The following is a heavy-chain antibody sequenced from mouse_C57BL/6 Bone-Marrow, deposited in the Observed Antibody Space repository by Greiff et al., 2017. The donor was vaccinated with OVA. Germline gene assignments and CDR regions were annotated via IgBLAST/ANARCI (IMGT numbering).Heavy chain of an antibody. CDR1: GYTFTSYD. CDR3: ASQGWDGAMDY. Sequence: QVQLVESGPELVKPGASVKLSCKASGYTFTSYDINWVKQRPGQGLEWIGWIYPRDGSTKYNEKFKGKATLTVDTSSSTAYMELHSLTSEDSAVYFCASQGWDGAMDYWGQGTSVTVSS. J-gene: IGHJ4*01. CDR2: IYPRDGST. V-gene: IGHV1-85*01. D-gene: IGHD4-1*01.